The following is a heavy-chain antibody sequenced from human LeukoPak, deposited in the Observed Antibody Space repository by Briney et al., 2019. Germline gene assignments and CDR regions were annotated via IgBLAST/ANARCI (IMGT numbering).Heavy chain of an antibody. CDR3: ARDLRGYSSSWYWDY. CDR1: GFSSGSYT. Sequence: GGSLRLSCAASGFSSGSYTMSWVRQAPGKGLEWATYMDEYGSEIFYMDSVRGRFTISRDNAKNSLYLQMNSLRAEDTAVYYCARDLRGYSSSWYWDYWGQGTLVTVSS. D-gene: IGHD6-13*01. V-gene: IGHV3-7*01. CDR2: MDEYGSEI. J-gene: IGHJ4*02.